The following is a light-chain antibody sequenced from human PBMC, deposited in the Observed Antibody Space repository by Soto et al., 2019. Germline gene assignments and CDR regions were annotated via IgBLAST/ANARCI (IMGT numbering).Light chain of an antibody. CDR1: SSDVGAYNY. J-gene: IGLJ2*01. V-gene: IGLV2-8*01. CDR3: SSYAGGNNIMV. CDR2: AVN. Sequence: QSALTQPPSASGSPGQSVTISCTGTSSDVGAYNYVSWYQQEPGKAPKLMIYAVNKRPSGVPDRFSGSKSGNTASLTVSGLLAADEADYFCSSYAGGNNIMVFGGGTKLTVL.